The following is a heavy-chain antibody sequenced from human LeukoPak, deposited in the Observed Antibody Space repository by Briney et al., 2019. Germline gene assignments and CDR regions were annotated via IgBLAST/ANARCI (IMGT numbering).Heavy chain of an antibody. Sequence: GGSLRLSCAASGFTFSGSAMHWVRQASGKGLEWVGRIRSKANSYATAYAASVKGRFTISRDDSKNTAYLQMNSLKTEDTAVYYCTSGAYDTLTGYYPGDAFDIWGQGTMVTVSS. CDR3: TSGAYDTLTGYYPGDAFDI. D-gene: IGHD3-9*01. V-gene: IGHV3-73*01. CDR1: GFTFSGSA. J-gene: IGHJ3*02. CDR2: IRSKANSYAT.